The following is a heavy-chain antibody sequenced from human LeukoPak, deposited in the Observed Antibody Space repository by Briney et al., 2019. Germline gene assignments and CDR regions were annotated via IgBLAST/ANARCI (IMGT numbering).Heavy chain of an antibody. V-gene: IGHV3-30*18. CDR1: GFTFSSYG. CDR3: AKAAWGGSTRSPIDY. Sequence: GRSLRLSCAASGFTFSSYGMHWVRQAPGKGLEWVAVISYDGSNKYYADSVKGRFTISRDNSKNTLYLQMNSLRAEDTAVHYCAKAAWGGSTRSPIDYWGQGTLVTVSS. CDR2: ISYDGSNK. J-gene: IGHJ4*02. D-gene: IGHD5/OR15-5a*01.